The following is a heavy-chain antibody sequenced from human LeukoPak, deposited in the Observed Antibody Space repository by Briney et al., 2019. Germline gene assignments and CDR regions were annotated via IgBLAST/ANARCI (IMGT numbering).Heavy chain of an antibody. D-gene: IGHD3-22*01. V-gene: IGHV3-73*01. J-gene: IGHJ4*02. Sequence: PGGSLRLSCAASGFTFSGSAMHWVRQASGKGLEWVGRIRSKANSYATAYAASVKGRFTISRDDSKNTAYLQMNSLKTEDTAVYYCSRGTYYDSSGYFYWGQGTLVTVSS. CDR1: GFTFSGSA. CDR2: IRSKANSYAT. CDR3: SRGTYYDSSGYFY.